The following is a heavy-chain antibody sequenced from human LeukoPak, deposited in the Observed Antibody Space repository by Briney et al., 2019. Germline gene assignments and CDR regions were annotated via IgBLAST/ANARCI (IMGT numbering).Heavy chain of an antibody. CDR1: GYSISSGYY. D-gene: IGHD6-13*01. CDR2: IYHSGST. J-gene: IGHJ4*02. V-gene: IGHV4-38-2*01. Sequence: SETLSLTCAVSGYSISSGYYWGWIRQPPGKGLEGIGGIYHSGSTYYNPSLKSRVTISVDTSKNQFSLKLSSVTAADTAVYYCARAKDRYSSSWEYFDYWGQGTLVTVSS. CDR3: ARAKDRYSSSWEYFDY.